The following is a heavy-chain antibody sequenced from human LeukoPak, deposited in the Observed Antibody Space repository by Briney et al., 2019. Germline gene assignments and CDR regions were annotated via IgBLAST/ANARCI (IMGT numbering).Heavy chain of an antibody. Sequence: SETLSLTCTVSGGSISSYYWSWIRQPAGKGLEWIGRIYTSGSTNYNPSLKSRVTMSVDTSKNQFSLKLSSVTAADTAVYYCASTLYSYGTDCFDYWGQGTLVTVSS. CDR1: GGSISSYY. CDR3: ASTLYSYGTDCFDY. J-gene: IGHJ4*02. CDR2: IYTSGST. D-gene: IGHD5-18*01. V-gene: IGHV4-4*07.